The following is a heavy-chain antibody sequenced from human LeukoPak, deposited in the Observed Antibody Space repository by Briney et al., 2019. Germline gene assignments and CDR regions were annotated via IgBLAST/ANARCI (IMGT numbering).Heavy chain of an antibody. CDR3: ARSYYDRGDAFDI. CDR2: IYPGDSDT. J-gene: IGHJ3*02. D-gene: IGHD3-16*01. V-gene: IGHV5-51*01. Sequence: GESLKISCKGSGYSFTTYWIGWVRQMPGKGLEWMGIIYPGDSDTRYSPSFQGQVTISVDKSISTAYLHWSSLKASDTAMYYCARSYYDRGDAFDIWGQGTMVTVSS. CDR1: GYSFTTYW.